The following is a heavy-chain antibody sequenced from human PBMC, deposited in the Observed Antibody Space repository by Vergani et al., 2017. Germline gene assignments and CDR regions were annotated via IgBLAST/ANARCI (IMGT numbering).Heavy chain of an antibody. CDR3: ARKTTNWLSHWFDP. V-gene: IGHV1-69*04. CDR1: GGTFSSYA. J-gene: IGHJ5*02. CDR2: IIPILGIA. Sequence: QVQLVQSGAEVKKPGSSVKVSCKASGGTFSSYAISWVRQAPGQGLEWMGRIIPILGIANYAQKFQGRVTITADKSTSTAYMELSSLRSEDTAVYYCARKTTNWLSHWFDPWGQGTLVTVSS. D-gene: IGHD4-11*01.